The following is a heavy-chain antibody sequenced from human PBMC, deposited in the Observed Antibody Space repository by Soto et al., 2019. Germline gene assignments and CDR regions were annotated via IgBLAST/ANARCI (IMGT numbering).Heavy chain of an antibody. J-gene: IGHJ4*02. D-gene: IGHD3-16*01. Sequence: PSETLSLTCTVSGGSISSGGYYWSWIRQHPGKGLEWIGYIYHSGSTYYNPSLKSRVTISVDRSKNQFSLKLSSVTAADTAVNYCSRGGGLGPEPHAYRGQRTLVIVSS. CDR1: GGSISSGGYY. CDR3: SRGGGLGPEPHAY. V-gene: IGHV4-30-2*01. CDR2: IYHSGST.